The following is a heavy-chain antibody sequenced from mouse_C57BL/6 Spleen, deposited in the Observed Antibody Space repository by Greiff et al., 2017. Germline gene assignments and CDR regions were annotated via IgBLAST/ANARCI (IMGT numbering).Heavy chain of an antibody. J-gene: IGHJ2*01. CDR3: ARETTIVATRGMDY. V-gene: IGHV1-7*01. CDR2: INPSSGYT. Sequence: QVQLKQSGAELAKPGASVQLSCKASGYTFTSYWMHWVKQRPGQGLEWIGYINPSSGYTKYNQKFKDKATLTADKSSSTAYMKLSSLTYADSAVYYGARETTIVATRGMDYWGQGTTLTVSS. D-gene: IGHD1-1*01. CDR1: GYTFTSYW.